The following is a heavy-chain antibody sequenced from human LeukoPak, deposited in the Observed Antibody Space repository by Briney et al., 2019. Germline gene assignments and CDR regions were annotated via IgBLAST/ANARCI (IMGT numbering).Heavy chain of an antibody. CDR1: GFTFSSYG. D-gene: IGHD6-19*01. CDR3: ARGEYSSGWYPYYYYYMDV. V-gene: IGHV3-30*02. J-gene: IGHJ6*03. Sequence: GGSLRLSCAASGFTFSSYGMHWVRQAPGKGLEWVAFIRYDGSNKYYADSVKGRFTISRDNSKNTLYLQMNSLRAEDTAVYYCARGEYSSGWYPYYYYYMDVWGEGTTVTVSS. CDR2: IRYDGSNK.